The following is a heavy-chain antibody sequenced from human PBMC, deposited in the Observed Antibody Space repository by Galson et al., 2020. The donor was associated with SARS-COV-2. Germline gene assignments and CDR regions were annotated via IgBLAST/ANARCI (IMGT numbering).Heavy chain of an antibody. J-gene: IGHJ4*02. V-gene: IGHV3-23*01. CDR2: IDGTGPRT. D-gene: IGHD2-2*01. Sequence: GESLKIPCAASGFTFSSYAMSWVRQSPGKGLEWVSDIDGTGPRTNYADPVKGRFTISRDNPENTLYLQMNSLRVEDRAVYYCAKSLVCTSSSCYRLGEAFFDAWGQGTLVTVSS. CDR1: GFTFSSYA. CDR3: AKSLVCTSSSCYRLGEAFFDA.